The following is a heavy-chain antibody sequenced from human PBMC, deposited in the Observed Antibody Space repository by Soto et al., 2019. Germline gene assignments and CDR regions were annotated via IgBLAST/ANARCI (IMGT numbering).Heavy chain of an antibody. CDR1: GFTFSSYG. Sequence: PGGSLRLSCAASGFTFSSYGMHWVRQAPGKGLEWVAIIWHDGSHKYYADSAKGRFTISRDNSKNTLYLQMNGLRVEDTAVYYCVANDSSCPLEYWGQGTLVTVSS. CDR2: IWHDGSHK. J-gene: IGHJ4*02. CDR3: VANDSSCPLEY. V-gene: IGHV3-33*01. D-gene: IGHD2-15*01.